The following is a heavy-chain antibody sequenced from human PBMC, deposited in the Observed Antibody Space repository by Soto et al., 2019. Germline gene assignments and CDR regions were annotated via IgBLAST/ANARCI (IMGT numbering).Heavy chain of an antibody. J-gene: IGHJ4*02. D-gene: IGHD3-16*02. CDR2: INHSGST. CDR1: GGSFSGYY. Sequence: SETLSLTCAVYGGSFSGYYWSWIRQPPGKGLEWIGEINHSGSTNYNPSLKSRVTISVDTSKNQFSLKLSSVTAADTAVYYCAGDGVITFGGVIAAYWGQGTLVTVSS. CDR3: AGDGVITFGGVIAAY. V-gene: IGHV4-34*01.